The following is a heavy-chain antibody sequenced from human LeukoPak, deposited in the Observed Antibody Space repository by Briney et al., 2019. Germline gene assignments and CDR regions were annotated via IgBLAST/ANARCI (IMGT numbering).Heavy chain of an antibody. CDR3: AREKSGYRSWFDP. D-gene: IGHD3-22*01. V-gene: IGHV3-30*01. CDR2: ISYDGSNK. J-gene: IGHJ5*02. CDR1: GFTFTNYA. Sequence: GGSLRLSCAASGFTFTNYAMHWVRQAPGKGLEGVAVISYDGSNKYYADSVKGRFTISRDNSKSTLYLQMNSLRAEDTAVYYCAREKSGYRSWFDPWGQGTLVTVSS.